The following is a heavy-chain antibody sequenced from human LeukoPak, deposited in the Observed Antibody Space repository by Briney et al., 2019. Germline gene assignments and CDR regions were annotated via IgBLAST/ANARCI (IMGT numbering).Heavy chain of an antibody. D-gene: IGHD1-26*01. J-gene: IGHJ4*02. CDR2: ISSSSSYI. CDR3: ASLQQGATRGLFDY. Sequence: GGSLRLSCAASGFTFSSYSMSWVRQAPGKGLEWVSSISSSSSYIYYADSMKGRFTISRDNAKNSLYLQMNSLRAEDTAVYYCASLQQGATRGLFDYWGQGTLVTVSS. CDR1: GFTFSSYS. V-gene: IGHV3-21*01.